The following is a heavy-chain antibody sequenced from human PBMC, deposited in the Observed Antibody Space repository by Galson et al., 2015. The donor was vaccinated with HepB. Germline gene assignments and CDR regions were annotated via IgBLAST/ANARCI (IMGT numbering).Heavy chain of an antibody. J-gene: IGHJ4*02. CDR2: INPNSGGT. Sequence: SVKVSCKASGYTFTGYYMHWVRQAPGQGLEWMGWINPNSGGTNYAQKFQGRVTMTRDTSISTAYMELSRLRSDDTAVYYCARDFMDIVVVPAAILGYWGQGTLVTVSS. D-gene: IGHD2-2*02. V-gene: IGHV1-2*02. CDR3: ARDFMDIVVVPAAILGY. CDR1: GYTFTGYY.